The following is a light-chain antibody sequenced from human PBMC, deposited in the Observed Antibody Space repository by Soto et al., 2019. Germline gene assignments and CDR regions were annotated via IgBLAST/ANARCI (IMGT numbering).Light chain of an antibody. V-gene: IGLV2-14*01. Sequence: QSALTQPASGSGSPGQSITLSCTGNSSDVGGYNYVSWYQQPPGKAPKFMIYDVSNRPSGVSSRFSGSKSGNTASLTISGLHAEDEADYYCNSYTTSNTRQIVFGTGTKVTV. CDR3: NSYTTSNTRQIV. CDR2: DVS. J-gene: IGLJ1*01. CDR1: SSDVGGYNY.